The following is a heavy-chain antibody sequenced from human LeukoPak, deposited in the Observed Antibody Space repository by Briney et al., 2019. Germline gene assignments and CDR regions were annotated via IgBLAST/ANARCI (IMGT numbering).Heavy chain of an antibody. CDR2: IKQAGTEK. CDR1: GFTFGSYW. D-gene: IGHD5-24*01. V-gene: IGHV3-7*04. J-gene: IGHJ4*02. Sequence: PGGSLRLSCAASGFTFGSYWMNWVRQAPGKGLEWVANIKQAGTEKYYVDSVKGRFTISRDNAKNSLFLQMNSLRAEDTAVYFCARVRGGYYLGYWGQGTLVTVSS. CDR3: ARVRGGYYLGY.